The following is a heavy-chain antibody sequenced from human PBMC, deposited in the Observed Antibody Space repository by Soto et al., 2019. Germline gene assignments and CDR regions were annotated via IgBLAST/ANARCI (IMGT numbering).Heavy chain of an antibody. Sequence: QVQLVESGGGVVQPGRSLRLSCAASGFTFSSYGMHWVRQAPGKGLEWVAVIWYDGSNKYYADSVKGRFTISRDNSKNTLDLQMNSLRAEDTAVYYCARDGAARLTLGYWGQGTLVTVSS. D-gene: IGHD6-6*01. CDR3: ARDGAARLTLGY. CDR2: IWYDGSNK. CDR1: GFTFSSYG. V-gene: IGHV3-33*01. J-gene: IGHJ4*02.